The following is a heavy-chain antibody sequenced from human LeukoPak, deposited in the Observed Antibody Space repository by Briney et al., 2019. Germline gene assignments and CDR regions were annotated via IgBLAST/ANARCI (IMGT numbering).Heavy chain of an antibody. V-gene: IGHV1-18*01. Sequence: ASVKVFCKASGYTFTSYGISWVRQAPGQGLEWMGWISAYNGNTNYAQKLQGRVTMTTDTSTSTAYMELRSLRSDDTAVYYCARDFDYDRQWSSASNYWGQGTLVTVSS. D-gene: IGHD3-22*01. CDR2: ISAYNGNT. CDR1: GYTFTSYG. CDR3: ARDFDYDRQWSSASNY. J-gene: IGHJ4*02.